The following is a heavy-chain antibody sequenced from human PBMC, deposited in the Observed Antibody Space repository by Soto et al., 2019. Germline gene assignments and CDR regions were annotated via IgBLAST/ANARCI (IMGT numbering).Heavy chain of an antibody. CDR1: GGSISSSSYY. CDR3: ARVRYGGDGCFDP. CDR2: IYYSGST. V-gene: IGHV4-39*01. J-gene: IGHJ5*02. D-gene: IGHD3-10*01. Sequence: SETLSLTCTVSGGSISSSSYYWGWIRQPPGKGLEWIGSIYYSGSTYYNPSLKSRVTISVDTSKNQFSLKLSSVTAADTAVYYCARVRYGGDGCFDPWGQGTLVTVSS.